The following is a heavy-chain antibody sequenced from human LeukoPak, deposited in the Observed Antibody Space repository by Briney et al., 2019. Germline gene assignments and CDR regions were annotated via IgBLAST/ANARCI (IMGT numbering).Heavy chain of an antibody. J-gene: IGHJ4*02. CDR2: ISSSSSYI. Sequence: GGSLRLSCAASGFTFSSYSMNWVRQAPGKGLEWVSSISSSSSYIYYADSVKGRFTISRDNAKNSLYLQMNSLRAEDTALYYCAKGVFVGATNGYYFDYWGQGTLVTVSS. V-gene: IGHV3-21*04. CDR1: GFTFSSYS. CDR3: AKGVFVGATNGYYFDY. D-gene: IGHD1-26*01.